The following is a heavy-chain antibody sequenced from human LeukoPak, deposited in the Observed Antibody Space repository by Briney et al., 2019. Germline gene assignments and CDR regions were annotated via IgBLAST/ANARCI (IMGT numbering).Heavy chain of an antibody. Sequence: SETLSLTCTVSGGSISSYYWSWIRQPPGKGLEWIGYIYYSGSTNYNPSLKSRVTISVDTSKNQFPLKLSSVTAADTAVYYCARSPRVKAAYDYWGQGTLVTVSS. CDR1: GGSISSYY. V-gene: IGHV4-59*08. J-gene: IGHJ4*02. D-gene: IGHD6-13*01. CDR2: IYYSGST. CDR3: ARSPRVKAAYDY.